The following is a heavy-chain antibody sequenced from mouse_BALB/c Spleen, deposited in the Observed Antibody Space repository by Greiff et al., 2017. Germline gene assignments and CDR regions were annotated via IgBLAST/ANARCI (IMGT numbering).Heavy chain of an antibody. Sequence: QVQLQQSGAELVRPGSSVKISCKASGYAFSSYWMNWVKQRPGQGLEWIGQIYPGDGDTNYNGKFKGKATLTADKSSSTAYMQLSSLTSEDSAVYYCARSFGYPFAYWGQGTLVTVSA. D-gene: IGHD1-2*01. CDR2: IYPGDGDT. CDR1: GYAFSSYW. J-gene: IGHJ3*01. V-gene: IGHV1-80*01. CDR3: ARSFGYPFAY.